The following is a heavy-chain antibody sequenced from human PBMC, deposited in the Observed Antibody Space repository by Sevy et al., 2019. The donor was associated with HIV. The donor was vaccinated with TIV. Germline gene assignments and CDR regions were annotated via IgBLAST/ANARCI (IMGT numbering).Heavy chain of an antibody. CDR1: GFTFSTYD. D-gene: IGHD3-16*01. CDR3: AKNRPPGGSLFSRHGMDV. Sequence: GGSLRLSCAASGFTFSTYDIHWVRQAPGKGLEWVAIISHDGSYRYYADSVRGRFSMSRDNSKNTMYLQMSGLSAEDTAVYYCAKNRPPGGSLFSRHGMDVWGRGTTVTVSS. V-gene: IGHV3-30*18. J-gene: IGHJ6*02. CDR2: ISHDGSYR.